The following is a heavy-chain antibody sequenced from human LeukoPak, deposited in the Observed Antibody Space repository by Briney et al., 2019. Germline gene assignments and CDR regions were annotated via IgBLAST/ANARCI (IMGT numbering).Heavy chain of an antibody. CDR2: VYYTGSA. CDR3: ARQEIGLRSFDP. D-gene: IGHD3/OR15-3a*01. J-gene: IGHJ5*02. V-gene: IGHV4-39*01. Sequence: SETLSLTCTVSGGSISSALYHWGWIRQPPGKNLEWLGSVYYTGSAHNNPSLKSRVTISVDTSKNQFSLNLSSVTAADTAVYYCARQEIGLRSFDPWGQGTLVTVSS. CDR1: GGSISSALYH.